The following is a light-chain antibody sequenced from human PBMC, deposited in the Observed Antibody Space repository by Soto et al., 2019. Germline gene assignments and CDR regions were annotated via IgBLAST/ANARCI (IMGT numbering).Light chain of an antibody. CDR3: LQGYNFPHT. V-gene: IGKV1-6*01. CDR2: AAS. CDR1: QDIRND. Sequence: AIQMTQSPSSLSASVGDRVTITCRASQDIRNDLGWYQQKPGKAPNLLIYAASTLRIGVPSRFSGSGSGTDFTLTISSLQPEDFATYYCLQGYNFPHTFGPGTKVDIK. J-gene: IGKJ3*01.